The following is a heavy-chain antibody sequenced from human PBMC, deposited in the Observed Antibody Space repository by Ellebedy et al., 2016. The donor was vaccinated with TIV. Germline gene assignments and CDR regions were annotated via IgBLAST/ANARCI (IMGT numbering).Heavy chain of an antibody. V-gene: IGHV1-18*04. Sequence: AASVKVSCKASGYTFTSYGLSWVRQAPGQGLEWMGWINTYNGKTKFAQKVQGRVTMTTDTSTSTAYMELRSLRSDDTAVNYCTRDRGSYAYDYWGRGTLVTVSS. D-gene: IGHD3-16*01. J-gene: IGHJ4*02. CDR2: INTYNGKT. CDR3: TRDRGSYAYDY. CDR1: GYTFTSYG.